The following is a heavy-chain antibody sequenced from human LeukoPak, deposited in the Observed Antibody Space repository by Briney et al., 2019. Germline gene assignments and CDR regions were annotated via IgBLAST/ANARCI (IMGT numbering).Heavy chain of an antibody. CDR2: IYSTGNT. Sequence: GGSLRLSCAASGFTVNSNHINWVRQAPGKGLEWVSVIYSTGNTYYSDSVKGRFTISRDKSSNTVLLQMNSLRAEDTAVYYCALGSVNRYYFDYWGQGTLVTVSS. D-gene: IGHD3-16*02. CDR1: GFTVNSNH. CDR3: ALGSVNRYYFDY. V-gene: IGHV3-53*01. J-gene: IGHJ4*02.